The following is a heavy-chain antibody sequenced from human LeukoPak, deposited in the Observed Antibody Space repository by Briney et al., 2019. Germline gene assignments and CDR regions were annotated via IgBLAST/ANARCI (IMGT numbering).Heavy chain of an antibody. D-gene: IGHD3-3*01. CDR1: GGSISSYY. J-gene: IGHJ6*04. CDR2: IYTSGST. Sequence: PSETLSLTCTVSGGSISSYYWSWIRQPPGKGLEWIGYIYTSGSTNYNPSLKSRVTISVDTSKSQFSLKLSSVTAADTAVYYCARLVDFWSGCDVWGKGTTVTVSS. CDR3: ARLVDFWSGCDV. V-gene: IGHV4-4*09.